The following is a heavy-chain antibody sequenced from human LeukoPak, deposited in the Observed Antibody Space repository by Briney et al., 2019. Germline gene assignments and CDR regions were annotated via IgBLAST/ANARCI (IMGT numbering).Heavy chain of an antibody. CDR2: VRSKSDAGTM. CDR1: GFNFRSAW. D-gene: IGHD3-16*01. CDR3: GGRRV. J-gene: IGHJ6*04. V-gene: IGHV3-15*01. Sequence: SGGSLRLSCTASGFNFRSAWMGWARQAPGKGLEWVGRVRSKSDAGTMDYAAHVQGRFSISRDDSKNMVYLDMNSLKTEDTAVYYCGGRRVWGSRTVVTVSS.